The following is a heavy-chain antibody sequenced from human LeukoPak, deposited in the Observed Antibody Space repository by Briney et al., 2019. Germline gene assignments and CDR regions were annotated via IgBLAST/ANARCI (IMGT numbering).Heavy chain of an antibody. V-gene: IGHV3-30*18. CDR1: GFSFSNYG. CDR3: AKEEAWGVNAFDF. Sequence: GGSLRLSCVASGFSFSNYGIHWVRQAPGKGLEGVAGIGNDGRAKYYADSVRGRFTISRDNSENTLYLQMDSLRSEDTAVYYCAKEEAWGVNAFDFWGQGILVTVPS. D-gene: IGHD3-10*01. CDR2: IGNDGRAK. J-gene: IGHJ4*02.